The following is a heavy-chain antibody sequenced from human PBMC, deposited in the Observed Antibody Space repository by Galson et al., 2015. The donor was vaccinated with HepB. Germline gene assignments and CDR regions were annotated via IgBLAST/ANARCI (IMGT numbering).Heavy chain of an antibody. CDR2: THYSGST. CDR3: ARGSEDNYGSFDY. Sequence: LSLTCTVSGGSLGSGGYYWSWLRPHPGKGLEWIGYTHYSGSTYYNQSLRGRLTISEDMSKNQFSLKLSSVTAADTAIYYCARGSEDNYGSFDYWGQGTLVTVSS. V-gene: IGHV4-31*03. CDR1: GGSLGSGGYY. D-gene: IGHD3-10*01. J-gene: IGHJ4*02.